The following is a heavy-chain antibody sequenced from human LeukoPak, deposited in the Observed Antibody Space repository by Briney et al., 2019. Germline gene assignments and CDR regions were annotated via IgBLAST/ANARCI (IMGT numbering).Heavy chain of an antibody. V-gene: IGHV3-30-3*01. Sequence: GGSLRLSCAASGFTFSSYAMHWVRQAPGKGLEWVAVISYDGSNKYYADSVKGRFTISRDNSKNTLYLQMNSLRAEDTAVYYCASRTETIDYWGQGTLVTVSS. D-gene: IGHD1-1*01. CDR1: GFTFSSYA. CDR3: ASRTETIDY. J-gene: IGHJ4*02. CDR2: ISYDGSNK.